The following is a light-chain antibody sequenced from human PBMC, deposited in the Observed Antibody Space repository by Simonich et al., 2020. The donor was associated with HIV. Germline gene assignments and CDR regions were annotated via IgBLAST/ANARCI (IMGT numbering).Light chain of an antibody. CDR2: WAS. CDR1: QSVLSSSNNRNY. V-gene: IGKV4-1*01. J-gene: IGKJ4*01. Sequence: DIVMTQSPDSLAVSLGERATINCKSSQSVLSSSNNRNYLGWYQQKPGQHPKLLIYWASTREPGVPDRFSGSGSGTDFTLTITSLQAEDVATYYCQKYNSAPLTFGGGTKVEIK. CDR3: QKYNSAPLT.